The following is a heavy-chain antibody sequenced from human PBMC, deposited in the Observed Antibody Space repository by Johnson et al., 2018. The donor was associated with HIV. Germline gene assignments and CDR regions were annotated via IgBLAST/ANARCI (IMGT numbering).Heavy chain of an antibody. CDR1: GFTFNDYA. CDR3: ARAEIYEGRVGDFAFDI. Sequence: VQLVESGGGLVQPGGSLRLSCAASGFTFNDYAMHWVRQVPGNGLEWVSLIRWDGAVTRYVDSVKGRFTISRDNSRNSLYLQMRSLRPEDTALYYCARAEIYEGRVGDFAFDIWGRGTMVTVAS. D-gene: IGHD3-10*01. J-gene: IGHJ3*02. CDR2: IRWDGAVT. V-gene: IGHV3-43D*03.